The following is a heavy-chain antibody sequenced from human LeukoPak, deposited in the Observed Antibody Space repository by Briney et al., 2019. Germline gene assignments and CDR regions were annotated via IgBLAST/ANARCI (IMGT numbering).Heavy chain of an antibody. V-gene: IGHV4-59*01. CDR1: GGSISSYY. J-gene: IGHJ6*02. D-gene: IGHD1-26*01. CDR3: ARGRFHSGSGYYYGMDV. CDR2: IYYSGST. Sequence: PSETLSLTCTVSGGSISSYYWSWIRQPPGKGLEWTGYIYYSGSTNYNPSLKSRVTISVDTSKNQFSLKLSSVTAADTAVYYCARGRFHSGSGYYYGMDVWGQGTTATVSS.